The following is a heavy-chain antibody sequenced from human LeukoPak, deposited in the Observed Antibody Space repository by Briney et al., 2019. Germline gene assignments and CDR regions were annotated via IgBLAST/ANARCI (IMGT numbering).Heavy chain of an antibody. CDR3: ARGEGIAAVRGYYYYMDV. D-gene: IGHD6-13*01. CDR1: GGTFSSYA. Sequence: SVKVSCKASGGTFSSYAISWVRQAPGQGLEWMGGIIPIFGTANYAQKFQGRVTITTDESTSTAYMELSSLRSEDTAVYYCARGEGIAAVRGYYYYMDVWGKGTTVTVSS. J-gene: IGHJ6*03. V-gene: IGHV1-69*05. CDR2: IIPIFGTA.